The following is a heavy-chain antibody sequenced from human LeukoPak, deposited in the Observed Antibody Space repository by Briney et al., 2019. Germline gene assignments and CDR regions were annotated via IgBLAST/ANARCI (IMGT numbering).Heavy chain of an antibody. V-gene: IGHV4-59*08. CDR1: GGSISSYY. CDR2: IYNSGSA. Sequence: PSETLSLTCTVSGGSISSYYWSWIRQPPGKGLEWIGYIYNSGSAKYNPSLKSRVTISVDTSKNQFSLKLSSVTAADTAVYYCARLMINYGSGTYFDYWGQGTLVTVSS. J-gene: IGHJ4*02. D-gene: IGHD3-10*01. CDR3: ARLMINYGSGTYFDY.